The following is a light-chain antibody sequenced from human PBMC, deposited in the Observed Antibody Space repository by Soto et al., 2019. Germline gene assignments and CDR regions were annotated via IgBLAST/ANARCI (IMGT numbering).Light chain of an antibody. V-gene: IGLV1-44*01. CDR2: SSD. Sequence: QAVVTQPPSTSGTPGQRVTISCSGSSSNIGSDTVNWYQQVPGTAPKLLIYSSDQRPSGVPDRFSGSTSGTSAFLAISGLQSEDEADYYCAAWDDSLNGVVFGGGTKLTVL. CDR3: AAWDDSLNGVV. CDR1: SSNIGSDT. J-gene: IGLJ2*01.